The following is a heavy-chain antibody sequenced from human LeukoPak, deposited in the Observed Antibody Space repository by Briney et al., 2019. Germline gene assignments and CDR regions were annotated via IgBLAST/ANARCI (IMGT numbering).Heavy chain of an antibody. Sequence: SETLSLTCTVSGGSISSHYWSWIRQPPGKGLEWIGYIYYSGSTNYAPTLKSRVTISVDTSKNQFSLKLSSVSAADTAVYYCARVAVADYYYSYYYMDVWGKGTTVTVSS. CDR2: IYYSGST. J-gene: IGHJ6*03. CDR1: GGSISSHY. V-gene: IGHV4-59*11. D-gene: IGHD6-19*01. CDR3: ARVAVADYYYSYYYMDV.